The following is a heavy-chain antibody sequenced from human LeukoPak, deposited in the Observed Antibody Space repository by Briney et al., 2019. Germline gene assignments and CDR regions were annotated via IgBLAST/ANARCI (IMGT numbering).Heavy chain of an antibody. V-gene: IGHV1-8*01. CDR2: MNPNSGNT. CDR1: GYTFTSYD. Sequence: GASVKVSCKASGYTFTSYDINWVRQATGQGLEWMGWMNPNSGNTGYAQKFQGRVTMTRNTSISTAYMELSSLRSEDTAVYYCARVQLWSVGSFDIWGQWTMVTVSS. D-gene: IGHD5-18*01. J-gene: IGHJ3*02. CDR3: ARVQLWSVGSFDI.